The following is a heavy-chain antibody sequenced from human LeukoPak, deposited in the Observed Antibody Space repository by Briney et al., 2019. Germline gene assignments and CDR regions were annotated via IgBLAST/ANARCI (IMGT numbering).Heavy chain of an antibody. D-gene: IGHD2-21*02. CDR1: GYTFSDYY. Sequence: ASVKVSCRASGYTFSDYYMHWVRQAPGQGLEWMGWINPDSGGTNYAQKFQGRVTMTRDTSISTAYMELSRLRSDDTAVYYCARYRGDYYYYYYMDVWGKGTTVTVSS. J-gene: IGHJ6*03. CDR2: INPDSGGT. CDR3: ARYRGDYYYYYYMDV. V-gene: IGHV1-2*02.